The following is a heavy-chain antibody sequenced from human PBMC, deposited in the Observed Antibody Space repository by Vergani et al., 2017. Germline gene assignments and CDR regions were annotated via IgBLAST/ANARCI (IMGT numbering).Heavy chain of an antibody. CDR2: INHSGST. J-gene: IGHJ6*02. CDR1: GGSFSGYY. D-gene: IGHD3-3*01. V-gene: IGHV4-34*01. Sequence: QVQLQQWGAGLLKPSETLSLTCAVYGGSFSGYYWSWIRQPPGKGLEWIGEINHSGSTNYNPSLKSRVTISVDTSKNQFSLKLSSVTAADTAVYYCARGRYYDVWSGQIYYGMDVWGQGTTVTVSS. CDR3: ARGRYYDVWSGQIYYGMDV.